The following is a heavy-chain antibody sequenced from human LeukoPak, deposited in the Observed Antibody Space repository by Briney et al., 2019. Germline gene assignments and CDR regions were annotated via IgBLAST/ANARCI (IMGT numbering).Heavy chain of an antibody. V-gene: IGHV4-34*01. CDR3: ARGRSRWTRDAFDI. Sequence: PSETLSLTCAVYVGSFSGYYWSWIRQPPGKGLEWIGEINHSGSTNYNSSLKSRVTISVDTSKNQFSLKLSSVTAADTAVYYCARGRSRWTRDAFDIWGQGTMVTVSS. J-gene: IGHJ3*02. CDR1: VGSFSGYY. D-gene: IGHD6-13*01. CDR2: INHSGST.